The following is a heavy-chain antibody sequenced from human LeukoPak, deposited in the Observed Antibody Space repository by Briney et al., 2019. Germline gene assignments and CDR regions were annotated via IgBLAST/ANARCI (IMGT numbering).Heavy chain of an antibody. Sequence: TGGSLRLSCAASGFTSSSYSMNWVRQAPGKGLEWVSSISSSSSYIYYADSVKGRFTISRDNAKNSLYLQMNSLRAEDTAVYYCARDETIFGVVIQEYWGQGTLVTVSS. V-gene: IGHV3-21*01. CDR2: ISSSSSYI. D-gene: IGHD3-3*01. J-gene: IGHJ4*02. CDR1: GFTSSSYS. CDR3: ARDETIFGVVIQEY.